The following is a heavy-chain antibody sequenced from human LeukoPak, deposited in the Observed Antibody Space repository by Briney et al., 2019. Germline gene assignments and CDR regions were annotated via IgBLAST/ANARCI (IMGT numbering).Heavy chain of an antibody. D-gene: IGHD6-19*01. Sequence: GGSLRLSCAASGFIFKDYGMHWVRQAPGKGLEWEAVISYDGTRQFYADSVKGRFAISRDNSNNTVFLQMNSLRPEDTAVYYCAKREAVTVTAEWDYLDYWGQGILVTVSS. CDR1: GFIFKDYG. V-gene: IGHV3-30*18. CDR3: AKREAVTVTAEWDYLDY. CDR2: ISYDGTRQ. J-gene: IGHJ4*02.